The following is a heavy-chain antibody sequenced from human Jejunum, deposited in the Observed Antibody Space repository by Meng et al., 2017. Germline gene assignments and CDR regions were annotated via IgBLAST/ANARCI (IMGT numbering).Heavy chain of an antibody. D-gene: IGHD3-10*02. CDR2: TYYRSKYYN. Sequence: VNLQQAGPELVKPPRTLSLTCSISGDSVPSNRAAWNWIRQSPSRGLEWLGRTYYRSKYYNDYALSVKSRITINPDTSKNQFSLQLNSVTPEDTAIYYCARDWGDVRGGFDFWGQGTLVTVSS. CDR3: ARDWGDVRGGFDF. CDR1: GDSVPSNRAA. J-gene: IGHJ4*02. V-gene: IGHV6-1*01.